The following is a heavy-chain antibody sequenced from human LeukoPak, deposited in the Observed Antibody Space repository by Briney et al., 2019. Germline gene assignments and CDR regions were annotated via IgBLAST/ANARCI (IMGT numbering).Heavy chain of an antibody. CDR2: ISSSGSTI. D-gene: IGHD3-9*01. CDR1: GFTFSSYE. J-gene: IGHJ4*02. CDR3: ANNGRRYFDWLPPYYFDY. V-gene: IGHV3-48*03. Sequence: PGGSLRLSCAASGFTFSSYEMNWVRQAPGKGLEWVSYISSSGSTIYYADSVKGRFTISRDNAKNSLYLQMNSLRAEDTAVYYCANNGRRYFDWLPPYYFDYWGQGTLVTVSS.